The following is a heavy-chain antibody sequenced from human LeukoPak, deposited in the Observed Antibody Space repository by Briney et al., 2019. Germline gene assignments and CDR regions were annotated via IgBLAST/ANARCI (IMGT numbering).Heavy chain of an antibody. CDR2: IRYGGSNK. V-gene: IGHV3-30*02. J-gene: IGHJ4*02. D-gene: IGHD1-26*01. Sequence: GGSLRLSCAASGFTFSSYGMHWVRQAPGKGLEWVAFIRYGGSNKYYADSVKGRFTISRDNSKNTLYLQMNGLRAEDTAVYYCAKDSDSGSYYFFDYWGQGTLVTVSS. CDR1: GFTFSSYG. CDR3: AKDSDSGSYYFFDY.